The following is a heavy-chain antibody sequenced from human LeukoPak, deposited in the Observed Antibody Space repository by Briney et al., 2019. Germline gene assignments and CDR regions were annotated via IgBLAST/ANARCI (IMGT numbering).Heavy chain of an antibody. CDR2: IKSKSDGGTA. CDR1: GFIFSDVW. Sequence: GGSLRLSCVASGFIFSDVWMSWVRQAPGKGLEWVGRIKSKSDGGTADYAAPVKGRFTILRDDSKNTLYLQMNSLKIEDTGVYYCAKDRGSGSYHFDHWGQGNLVTVSS. D-gene: IGHD3-10*01. J-gene: IGHJ4*02. CDR3: AKDRGSGSYHFDH. V-gene: IGHV3-15*01.